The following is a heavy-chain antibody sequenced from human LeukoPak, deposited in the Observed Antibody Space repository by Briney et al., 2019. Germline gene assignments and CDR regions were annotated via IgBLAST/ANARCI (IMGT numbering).Heavy chain of an antibody. V-gene: IGHV3-48*03. CDR1: GFTFSDYE. D-gene: IGHD6-19*01. J-gene: IGHJ6*03. Sequence: GSLRLSCAASGFTFSDYEMNWVRQAPGKGLEWVSYISSSASIIYYSDSVKGRFTISRDNAKNSLYLQMNSLRDEDTAVYYCARGGSSGPDYYYYMDVWGKGTTVTISS. CDR3: ARGGSSGPDYYYYMDV. CDR2: ISSSASII.